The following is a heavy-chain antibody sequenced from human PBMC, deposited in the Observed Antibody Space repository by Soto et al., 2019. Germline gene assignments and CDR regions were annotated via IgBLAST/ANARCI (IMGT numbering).Heavy chain of an antibody. Sequence: VGSLRLSCAASGFTFSDSAMGWVRQAPGKGLEWVSSISASGYSTYYADSVKGRFTISRDNSKNTLYLQMSSLRADDTAVYYCAPMGVWGQGTTVTVSS. CDR3: APMGV. CDR2: ISASGYST. V-gene: IGHV3-23*01. J-gene: IGHJ6*02. CDR1: GFTFSDSA.